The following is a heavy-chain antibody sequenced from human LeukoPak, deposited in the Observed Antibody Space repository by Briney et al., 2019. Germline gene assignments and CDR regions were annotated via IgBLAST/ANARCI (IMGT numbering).Heavy chain of an antibody. V-gene: IGHV3-23*01. CDR2: ISGSGGGT. J-gene: IGHJ4*02. CDR1: GFILSSYS. D-gene: IGHD2-15*01. CDR3: AGYFCSGGSCYRYFDY. Sequence: GSLRLSCGASGFILSSYSMHWVRQAPGKGLEWVSTISGSGGGTYYADSVKGRFTISRDNSKNTLYLQMNSLRPEDTAVYYCAGYFCSGGSCYRYFDYWGQGTLVTVSS.